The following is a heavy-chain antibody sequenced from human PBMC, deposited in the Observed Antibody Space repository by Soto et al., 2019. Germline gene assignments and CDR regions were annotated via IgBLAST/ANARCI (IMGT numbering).Heavy chain of an antibody. CDR3: AKKSLGSITLPALYYFDY. CDR1: GFTFANYA. CDR2: ISGGGDAT. V-gene: IGHV3-23*01. J-gene: IGHJ4*02. Sequence: EVQLLESGGGLVQPGGSLRLSCAASGFTFANYAFSWVRQAPGKGLEWVSVISGGGDATYYPDSVKGRFTTSRDNSKNTVYLRMNSLRAEDTAVYYCAKKSLGSITLPALYYFDYWGQGTLVTVSS. D-gene: IGHD7-27*01.